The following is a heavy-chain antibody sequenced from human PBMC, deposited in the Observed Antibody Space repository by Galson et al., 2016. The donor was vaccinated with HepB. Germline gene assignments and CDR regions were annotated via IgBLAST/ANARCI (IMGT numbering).Heavy chain of an antibody. Sequence: QSGAEVKKPGESLRISCRGSGYTFYNNWIAWVRQVPGKGLEWMGIIYPADSDTRYSPSFQGQVTISADRSIRTAYLQWTSLKASDTAVYFCARSIPSLVCTLGTCYPRQFGYWGQGTLVTVSS. CDR3: ARSIPSLVCTLGTCYPRQFGY. CDR1: GYTFYNNW. D-gene: IGHD1-14*01. CDR2: IYPADSDT. J-gene: IGHJ4*02. V-gene: IGHV5-51*01.